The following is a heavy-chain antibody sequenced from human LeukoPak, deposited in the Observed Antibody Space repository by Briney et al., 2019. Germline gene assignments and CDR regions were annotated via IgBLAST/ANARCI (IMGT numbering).Heavy chain of an antibody. D-gene: IGHD6-19*01. J-gene: IGHJ4*02. CDR2: ISGSGGST. Sequence: PGGSLRLACAASGFTFSSYAMSWARQAPGKGLEWVSAISGSGGSTYYADSVKGRFTISRDNSKNTLYLQMNSLRAEDTAVYYCAKDSVAVAGTVYFDYWGQGTLVTVSS. CDR1: GFTFSSYA. V-gene: IGHV3-23*01. CDR3: AKDSVAVAGTVYFDY.